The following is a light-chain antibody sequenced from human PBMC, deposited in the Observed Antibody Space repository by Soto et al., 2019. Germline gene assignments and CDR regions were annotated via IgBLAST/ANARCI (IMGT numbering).Light chain of an antibody. Sequence: DIQMTQSPSSLSASVGDRVTITCRASQGIRNDLGGYQQRPGKAPKRLIYLASSLQSGVPSWFRGSGSGTEFSLTFSRLQPGDSATYYCLHHNSYPLTFGPGTKVDIK. CDR3: LHHNSYPLT. J-gene: IGKJ3*01. V-gene: IGKV1-17*01. CDR2: LAS. CDR1: QGIRND.